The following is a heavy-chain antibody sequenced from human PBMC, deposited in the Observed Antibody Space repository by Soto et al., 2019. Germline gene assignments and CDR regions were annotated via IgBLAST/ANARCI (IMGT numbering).Heavy chain of an antibody. V-gene: IGHV1-24*01. CDR3: ATVTRYCSSTSCQSNWFDP. CDR1: GDSLTDLS. D-gene: IGHD2-2*01. Sequence: ASVKLSCKVSGDSLTDLSMHCVRQAPKKGLEWMGGFDPEDGETIYAQKFQGRVTMTEDTSTDTAYMELSSLRSEDTAVYYCATVTRYCSSTSCQSNWFDPWGQGTLVTVSS. J-gene: IGHJ5*02. CDR2: FDPEDGET.